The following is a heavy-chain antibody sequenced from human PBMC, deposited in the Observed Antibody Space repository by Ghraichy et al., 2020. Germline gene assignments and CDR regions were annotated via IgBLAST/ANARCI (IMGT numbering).Heavy chain of an antibody. V-gene: IGHV3-23*01. CDR3: AKSLNRVAAAGASDY. Sequence: GALNISCAASGFIFNSYAMTWVRQAPGKGLEWVSAITGSGSNTYYADSVKGRFTISRDNAKNTLYLQMDSLRAEDTAVYYCAKSLNRVAAAGASDYWGQGTLVSVSS. J-gene: IGHJ4*02. CDR1: GFIFNSYA. CDR2: ITGSGSNT. D-gene: IGHD6-13*01.